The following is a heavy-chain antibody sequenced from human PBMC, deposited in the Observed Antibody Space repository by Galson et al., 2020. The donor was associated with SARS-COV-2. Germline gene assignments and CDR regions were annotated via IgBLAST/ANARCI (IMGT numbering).Heavy chain of an antibody. CDR1: GFTFSSYA. J-gene: IGHJ5*02. CDR3: AKGRVPAAVKGFDP. CDR2: ITTSGTST. Sequence: TGGSLRLSCAASGFTFSSYAMSWVRKAPGRGLEWVSTITTSGTSTYYADSAKGRFTISRDNSKNTLYLQMNRLRAADTAVYYCAKGRVPAAVKGFDPWGQGTLVTVSS. D-gene: IGHD2-2*01. V-gene: IGHV3-23*01.